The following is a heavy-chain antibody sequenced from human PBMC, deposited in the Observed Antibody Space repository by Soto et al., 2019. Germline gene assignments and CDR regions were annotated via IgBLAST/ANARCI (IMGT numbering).Heavy chain of an antibody. CDR1: GGSISSSSYY. CDR3: VRCGWVVAVVGTLEYYYMDV. Sequence: SETLSLTCTVSGGSISSSSYYWGWIRQPPGKGLEWIGSIYYSGSTYYNPSLKSRVTISVDTSKNQFSLKLSSVTAPDTAVYYWVRCGWVVAVVGTLEYYYMDVWGKGTTFTVS. J-gene: IGHJ6*03. CDR2: IYYSGST. D-gene: IGHD6-19*01. V-gene: IGHV4-39*01.